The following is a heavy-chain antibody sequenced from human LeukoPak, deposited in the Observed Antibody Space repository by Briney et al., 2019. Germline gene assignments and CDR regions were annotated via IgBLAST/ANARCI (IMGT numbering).Heavy chain of an antibody. CDR1: GYTFTSYA. V-gene: IGHV1-3*01. D-gene: IGHD3-10*01. CDR2: ISAGNGNT. Sequence: ASVKVSCKASGYTFTSYAMHWVRQAPGQRLEWMGWISAGNGNTKYSQKFQGRVTITRDTSASTAYMELSSLRSEDTAVYYCARVYTDSGTNAPPDNWFDPWGQGTLVTVSS. CDR3: ARVYTDSGTNAPPDNWFDP. J-gene: IGHJ5*02.